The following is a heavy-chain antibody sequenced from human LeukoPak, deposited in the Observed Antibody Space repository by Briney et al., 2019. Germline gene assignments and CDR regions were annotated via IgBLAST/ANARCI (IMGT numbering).Heavy chain of an antibody. V-gene: IGHV3-30*18. CDR1: GFTFSTYG. CDR2: ISYDGSNK. CDR3: AKDSSSWYSVYYYYMDV. J-gene: IGHJ6*03. D-gene: IGHD6-13*01. Sequence: PGRSLRLSCAASGFTFSTYGMHWVRQAPGKGLEWVAVISYDGSNKYYADSVKGRFTISRDNSKNTLYLQMNSLRAEDTAVYYCAKDSSSWYSVYYYYMDVWGKGTTVTISS.